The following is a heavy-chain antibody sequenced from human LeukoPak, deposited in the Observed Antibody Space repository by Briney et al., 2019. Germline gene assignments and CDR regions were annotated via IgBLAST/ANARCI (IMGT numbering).Heavy chain of an antibody. Sequence: SETLSLTCTVSGGSISSYYWSWIRQPPGKGLEWIGYIYYSGSTNYNPSLKSRVTISVDTSKNQFSLKLSSVTAADTAVYYCARLYYYYGMDVWGQGTTVTVSS. CDR2: IYYSGST. V-gene: IGHV4-59*08. CDR1: GGSISSYY. J-gene: IGHJ6*02. CDR3: ARLYYYYGMDV.